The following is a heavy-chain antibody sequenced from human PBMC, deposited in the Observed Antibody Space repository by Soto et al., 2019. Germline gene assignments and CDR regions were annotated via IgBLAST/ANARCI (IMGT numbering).Heavy chain of an antibody. J-gene: IGHJ4*02. CDR3: AREREYCSGGSCYSILDY. CDR1: GGSVSRVSYY. D-gene: IGHD2-15*01. Sequence: PSDTLSLTCTVSGGSVSRVSYYWSWIRQHPGEGLEWIGYIYYSGSTNYNPSLKSRVTISVDTSKNQFSLKLSSVAAADTAVYYCAREREYCSGGSCYSILDYWGQGTLVTVSS. CDR2: IYYSGST. V-gene: IGHV4-61*01.